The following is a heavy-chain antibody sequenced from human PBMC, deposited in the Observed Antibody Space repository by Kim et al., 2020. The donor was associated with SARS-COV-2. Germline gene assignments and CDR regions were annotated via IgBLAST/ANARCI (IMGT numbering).Heavy chain of an antibody. Sequence: GGSLRLSCAASGFTVSSNYMSWVRQAPGKGLEWVSVIYSGGSTYYADSVKGRFTISRDNSKNTLYLQMNSLRAEDTAVYYCARGDEQWLVGLVYYGMDVWGQGTTVTVFS. J-gene: IGHJ6*02. CDR1: GFTVSSNY. D-gene: IGHD6-19*01. CDR2: IYSGGST. V-gene: IGHV3-53*01. CDR3: ARGDEQWLVGLVYYGMDV.